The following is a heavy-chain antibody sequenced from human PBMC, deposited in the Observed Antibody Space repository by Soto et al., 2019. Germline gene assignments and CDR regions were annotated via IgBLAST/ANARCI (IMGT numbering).Heavy chain of an antibody. J-gene: IGHJ4*02. CDR2: ISNSGGLT. CDR1: GFTFSSFA. Sequence: PGGSLRLSCAASGFTFSSFAMYWVRQAPGKGLQWLSLISNSGGLTYYADSVKGRFTISRDNSKNTLSLQMNSLRAEDTAVYYCAKRAQIYDPGYYFDFWGQGTPVTVSS. CDR3: AKRAQIYDPGYYFDF. D-gene: IGHD5-12*01. V-gene: IGHV3-23*01.